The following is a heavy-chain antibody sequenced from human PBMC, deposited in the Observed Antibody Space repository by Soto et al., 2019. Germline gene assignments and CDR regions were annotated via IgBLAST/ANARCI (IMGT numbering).Heavy chain of an antibody. V-gene: IGHV4-34*01. J-gene: IGHJ6*02. CDR3: ARGGGSIAARGPPGYYYYGMDV. CDR2: INHSGST. D-gene: IGHD6-6*01. CDR1: GGSFSGYY. Sequence: SETLSLTCAVYGGSFSGYYWSWIRQPPGKGLEWIGEINHSGSTNYNPSLKSRVTISVDTSKNQFSLKLSSVTAADTAVYYCARGGGSIAARGPPGYYYYGMDVWGQGTTVTVSS.